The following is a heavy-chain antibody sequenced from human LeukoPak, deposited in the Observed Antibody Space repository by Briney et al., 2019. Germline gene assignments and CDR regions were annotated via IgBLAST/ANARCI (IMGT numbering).Heavy chain of an antibody. CDR2: ISSRGGTT. D-gene: IGHD5-18*01. CDR1: GFTFSNYV. CDR3: ARDRDTAMVYFDY. Sequence: GGSLRLSCVASGFTFSNYVMTWVRQAPGRGPEWVSGISSRGGTTYYADSVKGRFTISRDNSKNTLYLQMNSLRAEDTAVYYCARDRDTAMVYFDYWGQGTLVTVSS. V-gene: IGHV3-23*01. J-gene: IGHJ4*02.